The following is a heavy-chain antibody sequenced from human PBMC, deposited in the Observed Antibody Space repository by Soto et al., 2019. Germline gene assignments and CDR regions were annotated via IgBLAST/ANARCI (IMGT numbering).Heavy chain of an antibody. CDR1: GFTFSSYA. CDR3: ARLDPPYSSGWGGGQDAFDI. J-gene: IGHJ3*02. V-gene: IGHV3-64*01. D-gene: IGHD6-19*01. Sequence: GGSLRLSCAASGFTFSSYAMHWVRQAPGKGLEYVSAISSNGGSTYYANSVKGRFTISRDNSKNTLYLQMGSLRAEDMAVYYCARLDPPYSSGWGGGQDAFDIWGQGTMVTVSS. CDR2: ISSNGGST.